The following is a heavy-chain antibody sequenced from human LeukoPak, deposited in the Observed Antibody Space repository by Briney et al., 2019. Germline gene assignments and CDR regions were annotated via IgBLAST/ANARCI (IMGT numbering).Heavy chain of an antibody. D-gene: IGHD3-10*01. J-gene: IGHJ6*03. CDR1: GFTFSSYG. CDR2: IRYDGSNK. CDR3: AKGGSLLWFGELYDYMDV. V-gene: IGHV3-30*02. Sequence: GRSLRLSCAASGFTFSSYGMHWVRQAPGKGLEWVAFIRYDGSNKYYADSVKGRFTISRDNSKNTLYLQMNSLRAEDTAVYYCAKGGSLLWFGELYDYMDVWGKGTTVTISS.